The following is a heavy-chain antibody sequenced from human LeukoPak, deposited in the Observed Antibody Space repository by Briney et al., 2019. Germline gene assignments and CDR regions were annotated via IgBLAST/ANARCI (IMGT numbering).Heavy chain of an antibody. CDR3: ARDRSGWYFDY. J-gene: IGHJ4*02. V-gene: IGHV3-53*01. D-gene: IGHD6-19*01. Sequence: GGSLRLSCAAAGFTVSSNDMSWVRQAPGKWLEWVSVIYSGGSTYYADSVKGRFTISRDNSKNTLYLQMNILRAEDTAVYYCARDRSGWYFDYWGQGTLVTVS. CDR1: GFTVSSND. CDR2: IYSGGST.